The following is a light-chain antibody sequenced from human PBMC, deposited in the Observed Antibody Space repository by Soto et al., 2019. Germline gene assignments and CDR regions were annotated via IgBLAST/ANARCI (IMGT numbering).Light chain of an antibody. V-gene: IGLV2-18*02. CDR1: SSDVGGYNR. CDR2: DVS. J-gene: IGLJ1*01. Sequence: QSALTQPPSVSGSPGQSVTISCTGTSSDVGGYNRVSWYQQPPGKAPKLLIYDVSNRPSGGSTRFSGSKSGNTASLTISGLQAEDGADYYCTSYATGSAYVFGPGPKLTVL. CDR3: TSYATGSAYV.